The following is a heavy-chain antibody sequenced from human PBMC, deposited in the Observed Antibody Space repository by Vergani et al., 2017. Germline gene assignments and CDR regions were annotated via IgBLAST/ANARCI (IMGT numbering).Heavy chain of an antibody. J-gene: IGHJ4*02. V-gene: IGHV3-30*18. CDR3: ANIAVAGETFDY. D-gene: IGHD6-19*01. CDR1: GFTFSSYG. CDR2: ISYDGSNK. Sequence: QVQLVESGGGVVQPGRSLRLSCAASGFTFSSYGMHWVRQAPGKGLEWVAVISYDGSNKYYADSVKGRFTISRDNSKNTLYLQMNSLRAKDTAVYYCANIAVAGETFDYWGQGTLVTVSS.